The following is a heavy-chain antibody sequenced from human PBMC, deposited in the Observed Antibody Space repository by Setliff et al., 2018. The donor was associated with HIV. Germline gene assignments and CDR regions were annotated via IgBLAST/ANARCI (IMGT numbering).Heavy chain of an antibody. J-gene: IGHJ3*02. D-gene: IGHD3-16*01. CDR1: GYTFANYW. V-gene: IGHV5-51*01. CDR3: ARGLGVRGRGDVFDI. CDR2: IYPGDSDS. Sequence: GESLKIPCQGSGYTFANYWIGWVRQMPGQGLGWMGIIYPGDSDSRDSPSFQGQVIISADKSLSTAYLQWSSLKASYTAIYYCARGLGVRGRGDVFDIWGQGTMVTVSS.